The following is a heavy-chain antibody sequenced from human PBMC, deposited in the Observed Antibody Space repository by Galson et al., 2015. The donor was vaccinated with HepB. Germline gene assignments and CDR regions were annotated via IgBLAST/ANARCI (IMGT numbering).Heavy chain of an antibody. V-gene: IGHV3-30-3*02. J-gene: IGHJ4*02. Sequence: SLRLSCAASGFTFSSYAMHWVRQASGKGLEWVAVISYDGSNKYYADSVKGRFTISRDNSKNTLYLQMNSLRAEDTAVYYCAKPRGVDTATIWETPNYYFDYWGQGTLVTVSS. CDR3: AKPRGVDTATIWETPNYYFDY. CDR2: ISYDGSNK. D-gene: IGHD5-18*01. CDR1: GFTFSSYA.